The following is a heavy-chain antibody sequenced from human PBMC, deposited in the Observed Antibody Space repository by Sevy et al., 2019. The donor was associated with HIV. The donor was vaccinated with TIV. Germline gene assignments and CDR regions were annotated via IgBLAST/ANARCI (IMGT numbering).Heavy chain of an antibody. J-gene: IGHJ3*02. CDR1: GYTLTELS. V-gene: IGHV1-24*01. CDR3: ATFRRYFDWSPVHDAFDI. Sequence: ASVKVACKVSGYTLTELSMHWLRQAPGKGLEWMGGFDPEDGETIYAQKFQGRVTMTEDTSTDTAYMELSSLGAEDTAVYYCATFRRYFDWSPVHDAFDIWGQGTMVTVSS. CDR2: FDPEDGET. D-gene: IGHD3-9*01.